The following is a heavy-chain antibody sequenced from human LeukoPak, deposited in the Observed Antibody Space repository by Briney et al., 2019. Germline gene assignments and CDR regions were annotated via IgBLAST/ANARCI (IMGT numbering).Heavy chain of an antibody. CDR2: IKQDGSEK. V-gene: IGHV3-7*01. CDR1: GFTFSSYW. CDR3: ASRLYDSSGYYYAFDI. D-gene: IGHD3-22*01. J-gene: IGHJ3*02. Sequence: PGGSLRLSCAASGFTFSSYWMSWVRQAPGKGLEWVANIKQDGSEKYYVDSVKGRFTISRDNAKNSLYLQMSSLRAEDTAVYCCASRLYDSSGYYYAFDIWGQGTMVTVSS.